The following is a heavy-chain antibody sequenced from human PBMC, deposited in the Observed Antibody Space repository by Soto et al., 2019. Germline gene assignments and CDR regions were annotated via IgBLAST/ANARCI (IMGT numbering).Heavy chain of an antibody. J-gene: IGHJ6*01. Sequence: SETLSLTCTGSGGSISSYYWIWIRQPPVNGLEFIGYIYYNFSTDYNPSLKSRLTISLHTSNNQFSLKLNSLTATHTPVYYCAREGYERRKYYYYGMDVWGQGTTGTVS. CDR2: IYYNFST. V-gene: IGHV4-59*12. D-gene: IGHD2-15*01. CDR1: GGSISSYY. CDR3: AREGYERRKYYYYGMDV.